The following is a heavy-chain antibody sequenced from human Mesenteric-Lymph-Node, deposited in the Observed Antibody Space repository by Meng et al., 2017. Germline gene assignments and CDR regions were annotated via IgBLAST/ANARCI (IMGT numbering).Heavy chain of an antibody. D-gene: IGHD3-3*01. CDR2: INTNTGTQ. J-gene: IGHJ4*02. CDR1: GYTFTSQA. Sequence: ASVKVSCKASGYTFTSQAMNWVRQAPGQGLEWMGWINTNTGTQRYAQGFTGRFVFSLDTSVTTAYLQITSLKAKDTAVYYCARDLTYGFLEWGQGTLVTVSS. CDR3: ARDLTYGFLE. V-gene: IGHV7-4-1*02.